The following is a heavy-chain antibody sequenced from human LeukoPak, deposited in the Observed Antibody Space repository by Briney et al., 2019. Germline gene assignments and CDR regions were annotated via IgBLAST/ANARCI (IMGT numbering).Heavy chain of an antibody. V-gene: IGHV7-4-1*02. CDR3: ARTFDDYYGMDV. D-gene: IGHD3-9*01. J-gene: IGHJ6*02. Sequence: GASVKVSCKASGYSFTSHALNWLRQAPGQGPEWVGWLNTNTGNPTYAQGFTGRFVFSLDTSVSTAYLQISSLKAEDTAVYYCARTFDDYYGMDVWGQGTTVTVSS. CDR2: LNTNTGNP. CDR1: GYSFTSHA.